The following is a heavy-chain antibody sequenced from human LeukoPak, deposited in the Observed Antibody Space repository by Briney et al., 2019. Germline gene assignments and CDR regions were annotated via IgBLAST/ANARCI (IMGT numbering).Heavy chain of an antibody. Sequence: PSETLSLTCTVSGGSVRRGNYYWTWIRQPAGSGLEWIGRIYTSGTTDYNPSLRTRVTISVDASRNQFSLNLSSVTAADTAVYYCARSAWYSGYDLDYWGQGTLVTVSS. CDR1: GGSVRRGNYY. CDR2: IYTSGTT. CDR3: ARSAWYSGYDLDY. V-gene: IGHV4-61*02. J-gene: IGHJ4*02. D-gene: IGHD5-12*01.